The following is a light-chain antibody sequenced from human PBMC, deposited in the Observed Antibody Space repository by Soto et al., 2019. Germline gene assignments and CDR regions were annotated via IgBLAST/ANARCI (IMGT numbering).Light chain of an antibody. J-gene: IGLJ3*02. Sequence: QSALTQPASVSGSPGQSITISCAGISPDFGGSWYQHFPGKAPKLLIFEVSNRPSGVSTRFSGSKSGNMAFLTISGLQSEDEGLYHCSSYSSTTTLFGGGTKLTVL. CDR3: SSYSSTTTL. CDR2: EVS. V-gene: IGLV2-14*01. CDR1: SPDFGG.